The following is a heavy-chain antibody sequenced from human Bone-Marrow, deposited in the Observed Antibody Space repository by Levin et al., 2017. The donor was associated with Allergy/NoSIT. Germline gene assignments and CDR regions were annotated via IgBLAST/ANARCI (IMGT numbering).Heavy chain of an antibody. J-gene: IGHJ6*03. CDR3: ARDVVMSYYMDV. D-gene: IGHD2-21*01. CDR2: IHNSGMS. V-gene: IGHV4-31*03. Sequence: MTSETLSLTCTVSGDSIRSASYYWTWIRQRPGKGLEWIGYIHNSGMSSSNPSLKSRVDMSIDMSKKQFSLNLSSVTAADTAVYFCARDVVMSYYMDVWGKGTTVTVSS. CDR1: GDSIRSASYY.